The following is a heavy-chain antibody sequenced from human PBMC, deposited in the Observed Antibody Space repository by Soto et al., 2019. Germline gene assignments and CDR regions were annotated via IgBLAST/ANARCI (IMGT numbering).Heavy chain of an antibody. CDR2: ISSSRSYT. CDR3: ARYYYGSGRFDP. V-gene: IGHV3-11*06. Sequence: GGSLRLSCAASGFTFSDYYMSWIRQAPGKGLEWVSYISSSRSYTNYADSVKGRFTISRDNAKNSLYLQMNSLRAEDTAVYYCARYYYGSGRFDPWGQGTLVTVSS. D-gene: IGHD3-10*01. CDR1: GFTFSDYY. J-gene: IGHJ5*02.